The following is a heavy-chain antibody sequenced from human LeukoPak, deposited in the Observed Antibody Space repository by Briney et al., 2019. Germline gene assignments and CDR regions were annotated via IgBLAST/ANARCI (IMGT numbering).Heavy chain of an antibody. CDR2: IGGSGGST. J-gene: IGHJ4*02. CDR3: AKDRGLDSSGYPSDY. D-gene: IGHD3-22*01. V-gene: IGHV3-23*01. CDR1: GFTFSSYA. Sequence: GGSLRLSCAASGFTFSSYAMSWVRQAPGKGLEWVSAIGGSGGSTYYADSVKGRFTISRDNSKNTLYLQMNSLRAEDTAVYYCAKDRGLDSSGYPSDYWGQGTLVTVSS.